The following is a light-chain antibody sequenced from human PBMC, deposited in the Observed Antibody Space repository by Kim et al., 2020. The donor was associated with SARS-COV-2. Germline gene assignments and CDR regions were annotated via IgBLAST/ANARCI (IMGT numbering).Light chain of an antibody. CDR2: AAS. Sequence: DIQMTQSPSSLSASVGDRVNITCRASQGISNSLAWFQQKPGKAPKVLIYAASTLQSGVPSRFSGSGSGTDFTLTISSLQPEDVATYYCQKYNAPPWTFGQGTKVEIK. CDR3: QKYNAPPWT. J-gene: IGKJ1*01. V-gene: IGKV1-27*01. CDR1: QGISNS.